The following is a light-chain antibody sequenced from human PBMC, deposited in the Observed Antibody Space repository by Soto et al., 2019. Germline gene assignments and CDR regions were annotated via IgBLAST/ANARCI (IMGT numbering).Light chain of an antibody. Sequence: QMTQSPSSLSASLGDSVTITCRASQGIRNDLGWYQQNTGKAPKILIYAASTLHSGVPYRLSGSGSGTDLNLTISRLQPEDVATYYCQXYNSAPLTFGGGTKVDIK. CDR2: AAS. J-gene: IGKJ4*01. CDR1: QGIRND. V-gene: IGKV1-27*01. CDR3: QXYNSAPLT.